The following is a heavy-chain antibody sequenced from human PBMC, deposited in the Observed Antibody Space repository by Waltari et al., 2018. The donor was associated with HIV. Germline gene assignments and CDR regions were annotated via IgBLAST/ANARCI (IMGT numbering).Heavy chain of an antibody. CDR2: VSSPGNA. Sequence: QVQLQESGPGLVKPSETLSLTCSVSGGSISDSFWSWIRLPPGKGLEWVGHVSSPGNAKYTPALQSRVAISVDTSKSQFSLGLTSVTAADTAVYFCARVKAYYYDNSGFYFFDYWGQGTLVTVSS. V-gene: IGHV4-59*01. D-gene: IGHD3-22*01. CDR3: ARVKAYYYDNSGFYFFDY. CDR1: GGSISDSF. J-gene: IGHJ4*02.